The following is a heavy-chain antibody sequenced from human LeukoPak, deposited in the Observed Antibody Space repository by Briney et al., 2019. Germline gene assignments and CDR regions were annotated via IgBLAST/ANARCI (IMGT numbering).Heavy chain of an antibody. Sequence: QSGGSLRLSCITTGFTFGDYGMAWFRQAPGKGLEWVGFIRRRLYGETPDYAAPVKGRFTISRDDSKSIAYLQMNSLQTEDTGVYFCSRDSHDDDAFDVWGQGTMVIVSS. J-gene: IGHJ3*01. D-gene: IGHD3-16*01. CDR3: SRDSHDDDAFDV. CDR2: IRRRLYGETP. CDR1: GFTFGDYG. V-gene: IGHV3-49*03.